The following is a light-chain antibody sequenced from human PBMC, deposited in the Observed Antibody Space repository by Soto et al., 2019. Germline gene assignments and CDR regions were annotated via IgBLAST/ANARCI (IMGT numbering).Light chain of an antibody. CDR3: QQFSSPPFFP. Sequence: DIVMTQSPDSLAVSLGERATINCKSSQSVFKGSNNKDCLAWYQQKPGQPPKLLLYWASTRESGVPDRFSGSVSGTDFTLPISSLQAEDVAIYYCQQFSSPPFFPFGQGTKVEIK. CDR2: WAS. J-gene: IGKJ2*01. CDR1: QSVFKGSNNKDC. V-gene: IGKV4-1*01.